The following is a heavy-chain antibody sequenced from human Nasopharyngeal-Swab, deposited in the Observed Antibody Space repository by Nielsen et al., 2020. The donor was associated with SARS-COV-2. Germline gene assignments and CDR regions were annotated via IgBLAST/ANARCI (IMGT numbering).Heavy chain of an antibody. D-gene: IGHD5-18*01. V-gene: IGHV3-13*01. CDR2: IGTAGDT. CDR1: GFTFSSYD. CDR3: ARSRTAMTSPYYYYGMDV. Sequence: GASLKISCAASGFTFSSYDMHWVRQATGKGLEWVSAIGTAGDTYYPGSVKGRFTISRENAKNSLYLQMNSLRAGDTAVYYCARSRTAMTSPYYYYGMDVWGQGTTVHRLL. J-gene: IGHJ6*02.